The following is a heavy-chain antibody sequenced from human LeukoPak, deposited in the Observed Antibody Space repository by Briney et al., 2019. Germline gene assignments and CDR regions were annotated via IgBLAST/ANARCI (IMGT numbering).Heavy chain of an antibody. Sequence: GGSLRLSRAASGFTVSSNYMSWVRQAPGKGLEWVSVIYSGGSTYYADSVKGRFTISRDNSKNTLYLEMNSLRAEDTAVYYCARDYGWPLGAFDVWGQGTMVTVSS. V-gene: IGHV3-53*01. D-gene: IGHD6-19*01. CDR3: ARDYGWPLGAFDV. CDR1: GFTVSSNY. J-gene: IGHJ3*01. CDR2: IYSGGST.